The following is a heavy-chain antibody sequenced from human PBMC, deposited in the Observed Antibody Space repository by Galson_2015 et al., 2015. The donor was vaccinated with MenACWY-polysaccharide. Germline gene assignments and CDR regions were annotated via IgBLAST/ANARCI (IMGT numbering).Heavy chain of an antibody. CDR3: ARAPRRYNRFGWFDY. D-gene: IGHD1-1*01. J-gene: IGHJ4*02. CDR2: IGDSGTT. Sequence: TLSLTCTVSGGSITSGTDYWNWFRQRPGKGLEWIGYIGDSGTTNFNPSLKSRVTISRDTSRRQFSVRLSSVTDADTAVYYCARAPRRYNRFGWFDYWSQGTLITVSS. V-gene: IGHV4-31*03. CDR1: GGSITSGTDY.